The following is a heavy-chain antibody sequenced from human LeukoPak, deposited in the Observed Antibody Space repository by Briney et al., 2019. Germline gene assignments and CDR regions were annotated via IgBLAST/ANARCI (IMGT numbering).Heavy chain of an antibody. D-gene: IGHD3-16*01. CDR1: GFPFSSYW. CDR2: INHSGNVN. V-gene: IGHV3-7*03. J-gene: IGHJ6*02. CDR3: ARGGGLDV. Sequence: GGSLRLSCVASGFPFSSYWMTWVRQAPGKGLEWVASINHSGNVNYYVDSVKGRFTISRDNAKNSLYLQMSNLRAEDTAVYFCARGGGLDVWGQGATVTVSS.